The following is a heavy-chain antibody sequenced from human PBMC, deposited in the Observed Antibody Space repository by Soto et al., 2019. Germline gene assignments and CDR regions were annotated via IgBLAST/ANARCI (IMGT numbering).Heavy chain of an antibody. D-gene: IGHD1-26*01. Sequence: GGSLRLSCAASGFIFENFGRSWVRQAPGKGLEWISSISGSGFKKYYADSVKGRFTISRDNSKSTVYLELNNLSAEDTAVYHCAKNQGVELVPLATVDWFDPWGQGSVVTVYS. V-gene: IGHV3-23*01. CDR1: GFIFENFG. CDR3: AKNQGVELVPLATVDWFDP. CDR2: ISGSGFKK. J-gene: IGHJ5*02.